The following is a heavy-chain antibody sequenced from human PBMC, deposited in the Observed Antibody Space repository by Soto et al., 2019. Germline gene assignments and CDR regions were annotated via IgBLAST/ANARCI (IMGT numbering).Heavy chain of an antibody. J-gene: IGHJ4*02. V-gene: IGHV4-59*08. Sequence: PSETQSLTSPVSGASISSSSWSWIRQPPGKGLEWIGYVYYSGSTNYNPSLKSRVTISVDTSKNQFSLKLNSVTAADTAVYYCARGLRDGYNRYYFDYWGQGTLVTVSS. D-gene: IGHD5-12*01. CDR1: GASISSSS. CDR2: VYYSGST. CDR3: ARGLRDGYNRYYFDY.